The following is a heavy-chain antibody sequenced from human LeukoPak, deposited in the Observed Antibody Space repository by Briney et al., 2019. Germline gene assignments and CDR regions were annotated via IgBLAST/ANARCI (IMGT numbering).Heavy chain of an antibody. CDR1: GGSISSGGYY. CDR3: ARVVDSSSWYSGWFDP. V-gene: IGHV4-61*02. Sequence: PSETLSLTCTVSGGSISSGGYYWSWIRQPAGKGLEWIGRIYTSGSTNYNPSLKSRVTMSVDTSKNQFSLKLSSVTAADTAVYYCARVVDSSSWYSGWFDPWGQGTLVTVSS. D-gene: IGHD6-13*01. J-gene: IGHJ5*02. CDR2: IYTSGST.